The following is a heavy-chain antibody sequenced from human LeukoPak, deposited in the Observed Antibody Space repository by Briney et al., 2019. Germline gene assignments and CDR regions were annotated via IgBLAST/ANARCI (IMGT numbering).Heavy chain of an antibody. V-gene: IGHV1-69*02. CDR2: IIPMMGIA. CDR3: ASRSHKTIVGADTREVGDY. Sequence: SVKVSCKASGGTLRRHTITWVRQAPGQGLEWMGRIIPMMGIANYAQKFQGRVTITADTSTDTAYMDLISLRSEDTAVYYCASRSHKTIVGADTREVGDYWGQGTLVNVSS. J-gene: IGHJ4*02. D-gene: IGHD6-19*01. CDR1: GGTLRRHT.